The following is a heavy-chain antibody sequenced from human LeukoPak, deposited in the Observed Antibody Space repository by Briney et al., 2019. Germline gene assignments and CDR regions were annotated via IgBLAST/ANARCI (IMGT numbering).Heavy chain of an antibody. V-gene: IGHV4-59*08. CDR3: ARDSYYYGLDV. Sequence: PSETLSLTCTVSGGSISNYYWSWIRQPPGKGLEWIGYISYSGSTNYNPSLKSRVTILIDKSTNQFSLKLSSLTAADTAVYYCARDSYYYGLDVWGQGTTVTVSS. D-gene: IGHD2-21*01. CDR2: ISYSGST. CDR1: GGSISNYY. J-gene: IGHJ6*02.